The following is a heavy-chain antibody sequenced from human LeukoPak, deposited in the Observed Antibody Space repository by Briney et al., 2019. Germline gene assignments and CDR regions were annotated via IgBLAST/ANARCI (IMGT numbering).Heavy chain of an antibody. D-gene: IGHD6-19*01. CDR2: IIPMFGIA. CDR3: ARDRPYTGGWRGFDY. CDR1: GGTFSRYA. V-gene: IGHV1-69*01. Sequence: SVKVSCKASGGTFSRYAISWVRQAPGQGLEWMGGIIPMFGIANYAQKFQGRVAITADESTSTAYMELSSLRSEDTAVYYCARDRPYTGGWRGFDYWGQGTLVTVSS. J-gene: IGHJ4*02.